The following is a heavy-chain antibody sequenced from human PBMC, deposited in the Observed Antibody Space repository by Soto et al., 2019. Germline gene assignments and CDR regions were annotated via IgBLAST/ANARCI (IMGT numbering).Heavy chain of an antibody. D-gene: IGHD6-19*01. J-gene: IGHJ4*02. CDR3: ARAARLAAGYRSGWYDY. CDR2: INHSGST. CDR1: GGSFSGYY. V-gene: IGHV4-34*01. Sequence: SETLSLTCAVYGGSFSGYYWSWIRQPPGKGLEWIGEINHSGSTNYNPSLKSRVTISVDTSKNQFSLKLSSVTAADTAVYYCARAARLAAGYRSGWYDYWGQGTLVTVSS.